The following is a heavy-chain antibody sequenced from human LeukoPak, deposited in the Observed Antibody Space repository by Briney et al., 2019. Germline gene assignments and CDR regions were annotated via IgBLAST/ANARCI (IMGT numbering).Heavy chain of an antibody. CDR3: ARAVDTAMVF. V-gene: IGHV3-21*01. D-gene: IGHD5-18*01. J-gene: IGHJ4*02. CDR1: GFTFSSYS. Sequence: GGSLRLSCAASGFTFSSYSMNWVPQAPGKGLEWVSSISSSSSYIYYADSVKGRFTISRDNAKNSLYLQMNSLRAEDTAVYYCARAVDTAMVFRGQGTLVTVSS. CDR2: ISSSSSYI.